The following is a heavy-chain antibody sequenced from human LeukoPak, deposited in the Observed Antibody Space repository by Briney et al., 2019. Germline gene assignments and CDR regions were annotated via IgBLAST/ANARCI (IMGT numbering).Heavy chain of an antibody. Sequence: GGSLRLSCAASGFRFKSWMNWVRQAPGEGLVWVSHIDTEGRRRKYADSVRGRFTVSRDNGKNTLYLQMNNLRFEDTGVYYCVRENYGIDSWGQGTLVTVSS. J-gene: IGHJ4*02. CDR1: GFRFKSW. CDR3: VRENYGIDS. CDR2: IDTEGRRR. V-gene: IGHV3-74*01. D-gene: IGHD4-17*01.